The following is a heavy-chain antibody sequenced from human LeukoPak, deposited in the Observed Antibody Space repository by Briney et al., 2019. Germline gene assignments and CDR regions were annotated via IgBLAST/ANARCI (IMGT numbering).Heavy chain of an antibody. J-gene: IGHJ4*02. CDR1: GGSISSYY. D-gene: IGHD6-13*01. CDR3: ARVLYSIHDY. CDR2: IYYSGST. Sequence: PETLSLTCTVSGGSISSYYWSWIRQPPGKGLEWIGYIYYSGSTNYNPSLKSRVTISVDTSRNQFSLKLSSVTAADTAVYYCARVLYSIHDYWGQGTLVTVSS. V-gene: IGHV4-59*01.